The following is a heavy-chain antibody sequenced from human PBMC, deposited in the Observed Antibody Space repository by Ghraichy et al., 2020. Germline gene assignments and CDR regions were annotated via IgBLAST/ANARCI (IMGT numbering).Heavy chain of an antibody. Sequence: GGSLRLSCAASGFPFRGYWMTWVRQAPGKGLEWVASIKQDGTEEKYLDSVKGRFTISRDNPTNSLYLQMNSLRDEDTAVYYCAKNIVVAGKILYYYYGMDVWGQGTTVTVSS. V-gene: IGHV3-7*01. CDR3: AKNIVVAGKILYYYYGMDV. D-gene: IGHD6-19*01. J-gene: IGHJ6*02. CDR1: GFPFRGYW. CDR2: IKQDGTEE.